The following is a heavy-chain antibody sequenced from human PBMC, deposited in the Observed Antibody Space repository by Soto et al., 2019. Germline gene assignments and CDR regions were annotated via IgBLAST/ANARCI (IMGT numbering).Heavy chain of an antibody. CDR1: GFTFSSYA. Sequence: QVQLVEPGGGVVQPGRSLRLSCAASGFTFSSYAMHWVRQAPGKGLEWVAVISYDGSNKYYADSVKGRFTISRDNSKNTLYLQMNSLRAEDTAVYYCARGLIGSQYYFDYWGQGTLVTVSS. J-gene: IGHJ4*02. CDR2: ISYDGSNK. CDR3: ARGLIGSQYYFDY. D-gene: IGHD6-19*01. V-gene: IGHV3-30-3*01.